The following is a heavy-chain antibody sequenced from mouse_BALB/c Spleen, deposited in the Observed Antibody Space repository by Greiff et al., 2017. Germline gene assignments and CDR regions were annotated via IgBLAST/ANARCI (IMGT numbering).Heavy chain of an antibody. J-gene: IGHJ3*01. CDR2: IYPGDGDT. Sequence: QVQLQQSGAELVRPGSSVKISCKASGYAFSSYWMNWVKQRPGQGLEWIGQIYPGDGDTNYNGKFKGKATLTADKSSSTAYMQLSSLTSEDSAVYFCARKGYDGRAFAYWGQGTLVTVSA. V-gene: IGHV1-80*01. CDR3: ARKGYDGRAFAY. D-gene: IGHD2-2*01. CDR1: GYAFSSYW.